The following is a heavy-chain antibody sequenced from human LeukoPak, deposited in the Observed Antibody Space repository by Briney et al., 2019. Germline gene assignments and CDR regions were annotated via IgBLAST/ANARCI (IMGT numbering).Heavy chain of an antibody. Sequence: SETLSLTCTVSGGSISRSRDYWGWIRQPPGKGLEWIGSIYSSGSTYYNPSLKSRVTISVDTSKNQFSLKLSSVTAADTAVYYCARSYYYHSSGYWKNAFDIWGQGTMVTVSS. CDR3: ARSYYYHSSGYWKNAFDI. CDR1: GGSISRSRDY. J-gene: IGHJ3*02. V-gene: IGHV4-39*01. D-gene: IGHD3-22*01. CDR2: IYSSGST.